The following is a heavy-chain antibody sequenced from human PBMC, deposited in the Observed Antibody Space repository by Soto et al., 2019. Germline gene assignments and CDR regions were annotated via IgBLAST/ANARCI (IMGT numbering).Heavy chain of an antibody. V-gene: IGHV4-31*03. D-gene: IGHD5-18*01. CDR2: IYYSGST. CDR3: ARGLQLYFDY. Sequence: SETLSLTCTVSGGSISSGGYYWSWIRQHPGKGLEWIGYIYYSGSTYYNPSLKSRVTISVDTSKNQFSLKLSSVTAADTAVYYCARGLQLYFDYWGQGTLVTVSS. J-gene: IGHJ4*02. CDR1: GGSISSGGYY.